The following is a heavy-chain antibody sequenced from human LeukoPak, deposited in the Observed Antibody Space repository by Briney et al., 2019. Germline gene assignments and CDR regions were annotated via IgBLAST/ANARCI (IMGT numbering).Heavy chain of an antibody. CDR3: ARGRFGEFTLNYYYGMDV. Sequence: SVTLSCKASGGTFSSYDISWVRQAPGQGLEWMGGIIAIFGTANYAQKFQGRVTITADESTSTAYMELSSLRSEDTAVYYCARGRFGEFTLNYYYGMDVWGKGTTVTVSS. V-gene: IGHV1-69*13. CDR2: IIAIFGTA. J-gene: IGHJ6*04. D-gene: IGHD3-10*01. CDR1: GGTFSSYD.